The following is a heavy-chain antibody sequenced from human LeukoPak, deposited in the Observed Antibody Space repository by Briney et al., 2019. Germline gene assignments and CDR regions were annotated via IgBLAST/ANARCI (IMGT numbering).Heavy chain of an antibody. J-gene: IGHJ6*03. V-gene: IGHV1-46*01. Sequence: ASVKVSCKASGYTFTSYYMHWVRQAPGQGLEWMGVINPSGGSTIYAHKFQGRVTMTRDMSTSTVYMELSSLRSEDTAVYYCARGHSIEPYYYYYYMDVWGKGTTVTVSS. CDR3: ARGHSIEPYYYYYYMDV. CDR1: GYTFTSYY. CDR2: INPSGGST. D-gene: IGHD4-11*01.